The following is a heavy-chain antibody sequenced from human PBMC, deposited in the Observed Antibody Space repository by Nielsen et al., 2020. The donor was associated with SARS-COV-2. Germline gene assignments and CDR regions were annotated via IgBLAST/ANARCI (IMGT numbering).Heavy chain of an antibody. J-gene: IGHJ6*03. CDR3: TREKGSRLLWFGEANYYYYMDV. Sequence: WIRQPPGKGLEWVGFIRSKAYGGTTEYAASVKGRFTISRDDSKSIAYLQMNSLKTEDTAVYYCTREKGSRLLWFGEANYYYYMDVWGKGTTVTVS. D-gene: IGHD3-10*01. CDR2: IRSKAYGGTT. V-gene: IGHV3-49*02.